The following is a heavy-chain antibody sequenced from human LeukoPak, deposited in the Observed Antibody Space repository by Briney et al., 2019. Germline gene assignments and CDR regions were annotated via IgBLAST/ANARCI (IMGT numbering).Heavy chain of an antibody. Sequence: SETLSLTCAVYGGSFSGYYWSWIRQPPGKGLEWIGEINHSGSTNYNPSLKSRVTISVDTSKNQFSLKLSSVTAADTAVYYCARGAYYYDSSGCRYFDYWGQGTLVTVSS. V-gene: IGHV4-34*01. J-gene: IGHJ4*02. CDR1: GGSFSGYY. CDR3: ARGAYYYDSSGCRYFDY. CDR2: INHSGST. D-gene: IGHD3-22*01.